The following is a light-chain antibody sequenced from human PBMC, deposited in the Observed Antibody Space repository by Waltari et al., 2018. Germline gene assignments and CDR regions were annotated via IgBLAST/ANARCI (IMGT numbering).Light chain of an antibody. CDR2: WAS. CDR1: RTVLYDSNNKNY. J-gene: IGKJ2*03. CDR3: HQYYNTPYS. Sequence: DIVMTQSPDSLAVSLGERATINCKSSRTVLYDSNNKNYLAWYQQKPGQPPNLLIYWASTRKSGVPDRFSGSGSGTDVTLTISTLQAEDVAVYYCHQYYNTPYSYGQGTKLEIK. V-gene: IGKV4-1*01.